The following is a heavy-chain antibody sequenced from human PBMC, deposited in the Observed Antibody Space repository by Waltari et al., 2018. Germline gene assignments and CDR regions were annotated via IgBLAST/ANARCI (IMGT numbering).Heavy chain of an antibody. CDR2: INPNSGGT. J-gene: IGHJ5*02. V-gene: IGHV1-2*06. CDR1: GYTFTGYY. CDR3: ARDLEMATIRDWWFDP. Sequence: QVQLVQSGAEVKKPGASVKVSCKASGYTFTGYYMHWVRQAPGQGLEWMGRINPNSGGTNYAQKFQGRVTMTRDTSISTAYMELSRLRSDDMAVYYCARDLEMATIRDWWFDPWGQGTLVTVSS. D-gene: IGHD5-12*01.